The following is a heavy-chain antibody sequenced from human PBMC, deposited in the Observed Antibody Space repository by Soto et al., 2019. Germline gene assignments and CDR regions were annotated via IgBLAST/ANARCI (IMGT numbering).Heavy chain of an antibody. CDR1: GFTFGDYA. CDR2: IRSKAYGGTT. J-gene: IGHJ4*02. Sequence: GGSLRLSCTASGFTFGDYAMSWFRQAPGKGLEWVGFIRSKAYGGTTEYAASVKGRFTISRDDSKSIAYLQMNSLKTEDTAVYYCTRVAGCGGDCYLFDYWGQGTLVTVSS. V-gene: IGHV3-49*03. CDR3: TRVAGCGGDCYLFDY. D-gene: IGHD2-21*02.